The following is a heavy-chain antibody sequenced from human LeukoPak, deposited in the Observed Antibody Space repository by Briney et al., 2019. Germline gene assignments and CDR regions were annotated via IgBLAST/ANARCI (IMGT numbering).Heavy chain of an antibody. D-gene: IGHD1-1*01. V-gene: IGHV4-59*01. Sequence: SETLSLTCTVSGGSISSYYWSWIRQPPGKGLEWIGYIYYSGSTNYNPSLKSRVTISVDTSKNQFSLKLSSVTAADTAVYYCAREVSLDAALDYWGQGTLVTVSS. CDR1: GGSISSYY. CDR2: IYYSGST. J-gene: IGHJ4*02. CDR3: AREVSLDAALDY.